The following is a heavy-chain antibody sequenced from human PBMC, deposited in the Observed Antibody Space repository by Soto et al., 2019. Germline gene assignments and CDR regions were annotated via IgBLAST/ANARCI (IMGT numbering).Heavy chain of an antibody. CDR2: INAGNGDT. CDR1: GYTFTTYT. D-gene: IGHD3-22*01. Sequence: ASVKVSCKTSGYTFTTYTMHWVRQAPGQRLEWMGCINAGNGDTKYSQRFQGRITVTRDTSASTAYMELSNLRSEDTAVYYCARGPVYYDSGGYYNWFDSWGQGTLVTVSS. V-gene: IGHV1-3*01. CDR3: ARGPVYYDSGGYYNWFDS. J-gene: IGHJ5*01.